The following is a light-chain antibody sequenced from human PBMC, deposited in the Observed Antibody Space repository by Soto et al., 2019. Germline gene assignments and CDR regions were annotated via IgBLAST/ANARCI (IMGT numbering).Light chain of an antibody. J-gene: IGKJ2*01. CDR1: QSVGRN. CDR2: GAS. Sequence: DIVMTQSPATLSVSPGETAALSCRAGQSVGRNFAWYQQKPGQAPRLLIYGASTRATDIPARFRGSGSGTEFTLTISSLQSEDFAIYDCQQYNKWPYTFGQGTKLEIK. CDR3: QQYNKWPYT. V-gene: IGKV3-15*01.